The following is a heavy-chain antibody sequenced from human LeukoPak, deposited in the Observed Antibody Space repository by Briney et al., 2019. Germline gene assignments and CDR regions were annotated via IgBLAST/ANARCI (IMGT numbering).Heavy chain of an antibody. D-gene: IGHD4-17*01. J-gene: IGHJ4*02. Sequence: SETLSLTCTVSGYSITNYYWNWIRQSPGKGLEWIGYIYYSGSTNYNPSLKSRVTISVDTSKNQFSLNLSSVTAADTAVYYCARSRSIDYGDYGWFVYWGQGTLVTVS. CDR2: IYYSGST. V-gene: IGHV4-59*08. CDR3: ARSRSIDYGDYGWFVY. CDR1: GYSITNYY.